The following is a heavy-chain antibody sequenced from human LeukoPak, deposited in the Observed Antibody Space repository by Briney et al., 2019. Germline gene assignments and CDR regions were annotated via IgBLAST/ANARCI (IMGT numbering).Heavy chain of an antibody. CDR1: GFTFSSYG. D-gene: IGHD3-10*01. CDR3: ARVDYYGSGSYYNEYYGMDV. V-gene: IGHV3-33*01. Sequence: GGSLRLSCAASGFTFSSYGMHWARQAPGKGLEWVAVIWYDGSNKYYADSVKGRFTISRDNSKNTLYLQMNGLRAEDTAVYYCARVDYYGSGSYYNEYYGMDVWGQGTTVTVSS. J-gene: IGHJ6*02. CDR2: IWYDGSNK.